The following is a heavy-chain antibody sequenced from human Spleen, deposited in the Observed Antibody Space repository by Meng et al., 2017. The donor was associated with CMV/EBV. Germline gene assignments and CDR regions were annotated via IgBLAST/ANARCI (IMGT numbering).Heavy chain of an antibody. CDR2: INRAGNEK. CDR1: GFSFSDSW. CDR3: ARLPAAIKENWFDP. J-gene: IGHJ5*02. Sequence: GESLKISCAASGFSFSDSWMGWVRQTPGKGLESVASINRAGNEKHYVDSVKGRFTISRDNAKNSLYLQMNSLRAEDTAVYYCARLPAAIKENWFDPWGQGTLVTVSS. D-gene: IGHD2-2*02. V-gene: IGHV3-7*01.